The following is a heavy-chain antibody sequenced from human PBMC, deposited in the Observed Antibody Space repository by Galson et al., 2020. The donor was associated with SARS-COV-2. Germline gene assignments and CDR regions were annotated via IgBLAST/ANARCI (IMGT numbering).Heavy chain of an antibody. CDR3: ASGSGNYWEGTFDI. D-gene: IGHD1-26*01. CDR1: GGSINVYY. Sequence: ASETLSLTCTVSGGSINVYYWNWIRQPPGKGLQWIGYIYYSGGTNYNPSLKSRVTISEDMSKRQLSLKLSSVTAADTAVYYCASGSGNYWEGTFDIWGQGTMVTVSS. V-gene: IGHV4-59*01. J-gene: IGHJ3*02. CDR2: IYYSGGT.